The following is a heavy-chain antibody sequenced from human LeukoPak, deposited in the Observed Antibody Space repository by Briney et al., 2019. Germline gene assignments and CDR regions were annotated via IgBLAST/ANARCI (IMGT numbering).Heavy chain of an antibody. J-gene: IGHJ6*02. CDR1: GFTFSSYA. Sequence: GGSLRLSCAASGFTFSSYAMSWVRQAPGKGLEWVSAISGSGGSTYYADSVKGRFTISRHNSKNTLYLQMNSLRAEDTAVYYCARETYYYDSSVLYGMDVWGQGTTVTVSS. V-gene: IGHV3-23*01. D-gene: IGHD3-22*01. CDR3: ARETYYYDSSVLYGMDV. CDR2: ISGSGGST.